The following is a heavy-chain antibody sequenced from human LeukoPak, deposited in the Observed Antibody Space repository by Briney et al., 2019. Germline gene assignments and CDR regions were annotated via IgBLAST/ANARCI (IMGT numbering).Heavy chain of an antibody. D-gene: IGHD5-12*01. Sequence: SETLSLTCAVYGGSFSGYYWSWIRQPPGKGLEWIGEINHSGSTNYNPSLKSRITISVDTSKNQFSLKLSSVTAADTAVYYCAGSGYSGYDLNYWGQGTLVTVSS. CDR1: GGSFSGYY. CDR2: INHSGST. V-gene: IGHV4-34*01. J-gene: IGHJ4*02. CDR3: AGSGYSGYDLNY.